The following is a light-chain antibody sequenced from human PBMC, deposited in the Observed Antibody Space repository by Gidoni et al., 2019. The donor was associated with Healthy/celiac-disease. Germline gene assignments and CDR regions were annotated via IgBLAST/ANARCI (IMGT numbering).Light chain of an antibody. CDR2: DAS. CDR3: QQYDNFPFT. V-gene: IGKV1-33*01. J-gene: IGKJ3*01. Sequence: DIQMTQSPSSLSASVGDRVTITCQASQDISNYLNWYQQKPGKAPKLLIYDASNLETGGPSRFSGSGSGTDFTFTIRSLQPEDIATYYCQQYDNFPFTFGPGTKVDIK. CDR1: QDISNY.